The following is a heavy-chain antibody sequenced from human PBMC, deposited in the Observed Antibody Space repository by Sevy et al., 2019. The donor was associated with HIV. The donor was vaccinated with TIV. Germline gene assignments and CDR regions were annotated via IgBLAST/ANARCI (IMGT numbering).Heavy chain of an antibody. CDR1: GFTFSSYW. Sequence: GGSLRLSCAASGFTFSSYWMSWVRQAPGKGLEWVATMKEDGSEKSYVDSVKGRFTISRDNAKNSLYLQMNSLRVDDTALYYCVREGLGGFSYSLDCWGQRTLVTVSS. V-gene: IGHV3-7*01. J-gene: IGHJ4*02. CDR3: VREGLGGFSYSLDC. CDR2: MKEDGSEK. D-gene: IGHD5-18*01.